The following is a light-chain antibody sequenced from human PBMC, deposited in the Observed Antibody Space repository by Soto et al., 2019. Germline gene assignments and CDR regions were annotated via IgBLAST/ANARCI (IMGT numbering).Light chain of an antibody. Sequence: DIQMTQSPSTLSASVGDRVTITCRASQNINNWVAWYQQKPGKAPKFLIYDASILESGVPSRFSGTGFGTEFSLTISCLQPDDFGSYYCQHLRTFGQGTKVEIK. CDR2: DAS. CDR3: QHLRT. CDR1: QNINNW. J-gene: IGKJ1*01. V-gene: IGKV1-5*01.